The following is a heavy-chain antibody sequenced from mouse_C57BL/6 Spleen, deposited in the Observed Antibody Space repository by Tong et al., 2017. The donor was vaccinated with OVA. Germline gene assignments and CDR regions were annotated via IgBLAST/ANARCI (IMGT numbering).Heavy chain of an antibody. CDR2: IRSKSSNYAT. J-gene: IGHJ4*01. D-gene: IGHD2-2*01. V-gene: IGHV10-3*01. CDR1: GFTFNTYA. Sequence: EVQLQESGGGLVQPKGSLKLSCAASGFTFNTYAMHWVRQAPGKGLEWVARIRSKSSNYATYYADSVKDRFTISRDDSESMLYLQMNNLKTEDTAMYYCVRVKGPYGYDGLYAMDYWGQGTSVTVSS. CDR3: VRVKGPYGYDGLYAMDY.